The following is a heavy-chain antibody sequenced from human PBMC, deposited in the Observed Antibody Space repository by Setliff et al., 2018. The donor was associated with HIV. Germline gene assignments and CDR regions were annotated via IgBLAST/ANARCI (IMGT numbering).Heavy chain of an antibody. D-gene: IGHD1-1*01. Sequence: GESLKISCKASGYTFTNYWIGWVRQMPGKGLELMGMIYPGDTRYSPSLQGQVTISADNFITTAYLQWSSLKASDTAMYYCARGTTSSIYFDYWGEGTRVTVSS. V-gene: IGHV5-51*01. J-gene: IGHJ4*02. CDR2: IYPGDT. CDR3: ARGTTSSIYFDY. CDR1: GYTFTNYW.